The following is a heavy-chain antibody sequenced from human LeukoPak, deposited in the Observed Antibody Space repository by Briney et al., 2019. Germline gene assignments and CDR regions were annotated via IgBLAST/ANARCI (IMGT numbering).Heavy chain of an antibody. CDR1: TSR. CDR2: IGTYGGDT. D-gene: IGHD3-22*01. J-gene: IGHJ5*01. V-gene: IGHV1-18*01. CDR3: ARDLWDFYDDSGYNRDFDS. Sequence: ASVKVSCKATSRISWVRQAPGQGLEWMGWIGTYGGDTYYAQKFQGRITVTTDTSTSTVYMELRNLRSDDTAVYYCARDLWDFYDDSGYNRDFDSWGQGTLVTVSS.